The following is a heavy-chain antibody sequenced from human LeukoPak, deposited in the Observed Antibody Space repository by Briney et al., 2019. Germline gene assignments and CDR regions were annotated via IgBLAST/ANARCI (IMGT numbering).Heavy chain of an antibody. J-gene: IGHJ4*02. V-gene: IGHV1-8*01. CDR2: MNPNSGNT. CDR3: ARGWEPYSSSLDY. Sequence: ASVKVSCKASGYTFTSYDINWVRQATGQGLEWMGWMNPNSGNTGYAQKFQGRVTMTEDTSTDTAYMELSSLRSEDTAVYYCARGWEPYSSSLDYWGQGTLVTVSS. D-gene: IGHD6-13*01. CDR1: GYTFTSYD.